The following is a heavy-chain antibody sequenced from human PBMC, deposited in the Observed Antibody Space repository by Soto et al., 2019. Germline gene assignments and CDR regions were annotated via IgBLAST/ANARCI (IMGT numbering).Heavy chain of an antibody. Sequence: EVQLLESGGGFAQPGGSLRLSCAASGFSIDSYAMNWVRQAPGKGLEWISMIRNSGESTYYAESVKGRFTISRDSSKNTLYLQMNSLRVEDTAVFYCAKDRGHNSGYPILDQWGQGTLVTVSS. CDR3: AKDRGHNSGYPILDQ. J-gene: IGHJ1*01. D-gene: IGHD3-22*01. V-gene: IGHV3-23*01. CDR2: IRNSGEST. CDR1: GFSIDSYA.